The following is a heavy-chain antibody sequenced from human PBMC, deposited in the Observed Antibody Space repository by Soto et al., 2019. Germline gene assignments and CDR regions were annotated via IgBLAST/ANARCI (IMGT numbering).Heavy chain of an antibody. J-gene: IGHJ6*02. Sequence: QVQLQESGPGLVKPSQTLSLTCTVSGGSISSGGYYWSWIRQHPGKGLEWIGYIYHSGSTYYKPSLKSRVTISADTSNNRFSLNLRSVTAADTAVYYCAGGALYCSGGSCYPEYYYYGLDVWGQGTTVTVSS. V-gene: IGHV4-31*03. CDR1: GGSISSGGYY. D-gene: IGHD2-15*01. CDR2: IYHSGST. CDR3: AGGALYCSGGSCYPEYYYYGLDV.